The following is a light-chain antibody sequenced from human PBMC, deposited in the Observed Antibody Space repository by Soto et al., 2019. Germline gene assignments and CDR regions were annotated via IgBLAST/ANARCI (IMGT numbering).Light chain of an antibody. CDR2: GAS. CDR1: PSVSSN. CDR3: HQYNNWLLT. V-gene: IGKV3-15*01. J-gene: IGKJ4*01. Sequence: EIVMTQSPATLSVSPGERATLSFRASPSVSSNLAWYQQKPGQAPRLLIYGASTRATGIPARVSGSGSWTEFTLTISSLQSEEFAVYYCHQYNNWLLTFGGGTKVEIK.